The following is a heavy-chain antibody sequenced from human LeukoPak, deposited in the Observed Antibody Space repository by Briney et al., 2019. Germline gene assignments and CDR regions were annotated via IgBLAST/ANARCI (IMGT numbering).Heavy chain of an antibody. CDR3: ARGLYSSSKLYYFDY. CDR1: GYSISSGYY. V-gene: IGHV4-38-2*02. J-gene: IGHJ4*02. Sequence: SETLSLTCTVSGYSISSGYYWGWIRQPPGKGLEWIGSIYHSGSTYYNPSLKSRVTISVDTSKNQFSLKLSSVTAADTAVYYCARGLYSSSKLYYFDYWGQGTLVTVSS. D-gene: IGHD6-6*01. CDR2: IYHSGST.